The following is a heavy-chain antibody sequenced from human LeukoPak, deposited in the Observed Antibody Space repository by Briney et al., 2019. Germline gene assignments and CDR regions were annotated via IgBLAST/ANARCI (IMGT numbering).Heavy chain of an antibody. CDR2: ISASGRST. D-gene: IGHD3-22*01. J-gene: IGHJ4*02. CDR3: ATRGTYYYDNSGYWGFDY. CDR1: DSEFTFNIYA. V-gene: IGHV3-23*01. Sequence: GGSLRLSCAASDSEFTFNIYAMSWVRQAPGKGLEWVSAISASGRSTYYADSVKGRFTISRDNPKATLYLQMNSLRAEDTAVYYCATRGTYYYDNSGYWGFDYWGQGTLVTVSS.